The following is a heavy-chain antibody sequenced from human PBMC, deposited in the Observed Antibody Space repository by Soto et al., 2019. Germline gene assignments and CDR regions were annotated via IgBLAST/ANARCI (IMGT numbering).Heavy chain of an antibody. CDR3: AAPMGYCSGGSCYLHNAFDI. CDR2: IIPIFGTA. CDR1: GATFSSYA. J-gene: IGHJ3*02. D-gene: IGHD2-15*01. V-gene: IGHV1-69*13. Sequence: ASVKVSCKASGATFSSYAISWVRQAPGQGLEWMGGIIPIFGTANYAQKFQGRVTITGDESTSTAYMELSSLRSEDTAVYYCAAPMGYCSGGSCYLHNAFDIWGKGTMVTVSS.